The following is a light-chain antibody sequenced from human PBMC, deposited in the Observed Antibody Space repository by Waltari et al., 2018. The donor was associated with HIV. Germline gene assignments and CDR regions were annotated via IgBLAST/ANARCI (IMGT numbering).Light chain of an antibody. V-gene: IGLV2-14*01. CDR3: SSYASSTLYV. CDR2: EVS. J-gene: IGLJ1*01. Sequence: QSALTQPASASGSPGQSTTISCTGTTSDVEGYNYVSWYQQHPDKAPKLMIYEVSTRPSGVSNRFAGSKSSNTASLTISGLQAEDEADYYCSSYASSTLYVFGTGTKVTVL. CDR1: TSDVEGYNY.